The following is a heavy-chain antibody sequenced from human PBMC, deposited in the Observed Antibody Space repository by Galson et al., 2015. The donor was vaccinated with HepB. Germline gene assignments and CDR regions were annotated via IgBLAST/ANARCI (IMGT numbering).Heavy chain of an antibody. Sequence: SLRLSCAASGFPFSDYYMSWIRQTPGKGLEWISHISSSTSYTKYADSVKGRFTISRDDAKNSLYLQMNSLRVEDTAVYYCAKGTLWFGDLWGQGTLVTVSS. J-gene: IGHJ4*02. CDR1: GFPFSDYY. CDR3: AKGTLWFGDL. CDR2: ISSSTSYT. D-gene: IGHD3-10*01. V-gene: IGHV3-11*05.